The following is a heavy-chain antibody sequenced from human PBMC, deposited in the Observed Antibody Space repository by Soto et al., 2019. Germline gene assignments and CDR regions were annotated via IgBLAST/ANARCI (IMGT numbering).Heavy chain of an antibody. CDR1: GFSISDSY. D-gene: IGHD2-21*01. J-gene: IGHJ5*02. V-gene: IGHV3-11*06. Sequence: GSLRLSCATSGFSISDSYMSWIRQAPGKGLEWISYISPRSTFRDYADSLKCRFTISRDSVKNSVYLQMNNLTADDTGVYYCARGGGGGLFDPWGQGSLVTVSS. CDR3: ARGGGGGLFDP. CDR2: ISPRSTFR.